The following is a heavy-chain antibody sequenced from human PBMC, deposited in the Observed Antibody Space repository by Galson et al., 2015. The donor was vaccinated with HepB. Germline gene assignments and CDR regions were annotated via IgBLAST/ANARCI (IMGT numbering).Heavy chain of an antibody. J-gene: IGHJ4*02. CDR1: GYSFTNYW. V-gene: IGHV5-51*01. CDR3: ARFAGNVRPDDY. D-gene: IGHD3-10*02. Sequence: QSGAEVKKPGESLKISCKASGYSFTNYWIGWVRQMPEKGLEWMGIIYPGDSDTRYNPSFQGQVTISADKSISTAYLQWTSLKASDTAIYYCARFAGNVRPDDYWGQGTLVTVSS. CDR2: IYPGDSDT.